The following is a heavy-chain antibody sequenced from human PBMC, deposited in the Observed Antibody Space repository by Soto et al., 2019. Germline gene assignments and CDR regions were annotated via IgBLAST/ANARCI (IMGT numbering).Heavy chain of an antibody. CDR1: GFTLSSFA. V-gene: IGHV3-30-3*02. Sequence: WGSLRLSCAASGFTLSSFAMHWVRQAPGKGLEWVATTSYDGLNTFYGESVRGRFSISRDTSKNTLLLQMESLKPEDKAVYFCAKSSSGLRDYFDSWGRGTLVTVSS. CDR3: AKSSSGLRDYFDS. J-gene: IGHJ4*02. CDR2: TSYDGLNT. D-gene: IGHD3-10*01.